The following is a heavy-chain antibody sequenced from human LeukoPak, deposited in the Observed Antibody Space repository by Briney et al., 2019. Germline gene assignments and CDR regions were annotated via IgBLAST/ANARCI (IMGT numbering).Heavy chain of an antibody. D-gene: IGHD3-10*01. V-gene: IGHV4-39*01. CDR3: ARPRGWFGELGYFDY. Sequence: PSETLSLTCTVSGGSISSGNYYWSWIRQPPGKGLEWIGGIYYSGSTYYNPSLKSRVTISVDTSKNQFSLKLSSVTAADTAVYYCARPRGWFGELGYFDYWGQGTLVTVSS. CDR2: IYYSGST. J-gene: IGHJ4*02. CDR1: GGSISSGNYY.